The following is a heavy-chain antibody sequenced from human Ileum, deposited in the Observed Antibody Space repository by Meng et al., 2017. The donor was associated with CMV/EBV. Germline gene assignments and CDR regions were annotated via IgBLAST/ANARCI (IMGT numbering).Heavy chain of an antibody. CDR3: ARDRGLYCSSTSCYVRTFAVDY. CDR2: INPNSGGT. V-gene: IGHV1-2*02. J-gene: IGHJ4*02. D-gene: IGHD2-2*01. CDR1: YY. Sequence: YYMHWVRQAPGQGLEWMGWINPNSGGTNYAQKFQGRVTMTRDTSISTAYMELSRLRSDDTAVYYCARDRGLYCSSTSCYVRTFAVDYWGQGTLVTVSS.